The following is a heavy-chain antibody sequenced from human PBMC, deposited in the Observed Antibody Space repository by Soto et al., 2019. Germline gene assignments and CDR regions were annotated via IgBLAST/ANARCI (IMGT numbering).Heavy chain of an antibody. CDR3: ASRNIEAVLRPNRSTPVWKYYYWEG. V-gene: IGHV1-46*03. CDR1: GYTFTSYY. Sequence: GASVKVSCKASGYTFTSYYMHWVRQAPGQGLEWMGIINPSGGSTSYAQKFQGRVTMTRDTSTSTVYMELSSLRSEDTAVYYCASRNIEAVLRPNRSTPVWKYYYWEGWEKGTRVTAPS. CDR2: INPSGGST. J-gene: IGHJ6*03. D-gene: IGHD2-15*01.